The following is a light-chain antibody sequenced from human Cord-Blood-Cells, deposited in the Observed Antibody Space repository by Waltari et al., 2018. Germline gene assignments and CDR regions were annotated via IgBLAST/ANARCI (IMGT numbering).Light chain of an antibody. Sequence: DNQMTQIQSAVSASVGHRVSITCRESQDISSRLAWHQQKPGKAPKLLIYAASSLQSGVPSRFSGSGSGTDFTLTISSLQPEDFATYYCQQANSFPLTFGPGTKVDIK. CDR2: AAS. J-gene: IGKJ3*01. CDR1: QDISSR. V-gene: IGKV1D-12*01. CDR3: QQANSFPLT.